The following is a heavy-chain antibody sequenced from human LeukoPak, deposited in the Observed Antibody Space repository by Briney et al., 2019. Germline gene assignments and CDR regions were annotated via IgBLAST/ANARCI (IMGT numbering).Heavy chain of an antibody. CDR1: GFTFSDAW. J-gene: IGHJ4*02. CDR3: TTRRQDGC. CDR2: IKSKIDGGTV. Sequence: GGSLRLSCVGSGFTFSDAWISWVRQAPGKGLEWVGRIKSKIDGGTVDYAAPVKGRFTISRDDSRNTLYLQMNSLKTEDTAVYYCTTRRQDGCWGQGTLVTVS. V-gene: IGHV3-15*01. D-gene: IGHD6-25*01.